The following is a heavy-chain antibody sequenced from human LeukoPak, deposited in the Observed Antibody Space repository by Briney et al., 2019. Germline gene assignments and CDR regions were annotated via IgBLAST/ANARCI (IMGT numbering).Heavy chain of an antibody. J-gene: IGHJ4*02. CDR1: GGTFSNYA. Sequence: SVKVSFKASGGTFSNYALNWVRQAPGQGLEWMGRVIPILNIANYAQKFQGRVTITADKSTSTAYMELSSLTSEDTAVYYCARAYSDYRYDWYYFDYWGQGTLVTVSS. V-gene: IGHV1-69*04. D-gene: IGHD3-9*01. CDR3: ARAYSDYRYDWYYFDY. CDR2: VIPILNIA.